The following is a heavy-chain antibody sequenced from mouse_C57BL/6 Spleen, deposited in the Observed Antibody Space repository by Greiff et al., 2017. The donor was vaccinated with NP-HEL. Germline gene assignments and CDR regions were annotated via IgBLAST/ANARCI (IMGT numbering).Heavy chain of an antibody. Sequence: QVQLKQPGAELVRPGSSVKLSCKASGYTFTSYWMHWVKQRPIQGLEWIGNIDPSDSETHYNQKFKDKATLTVDKSSSTAYMQLSSLTSEDSAVYYCARYGAISPYYFDYWGQGTTLTVSS. CDR1: GYTFTSYW. J-gene: IGHJ2*01. CDR2: IDPSDSET. D-gene: IGHD3-1*01. CDR3: ARYGAISPYYFDY. V-gene: IGHV1-52*01.